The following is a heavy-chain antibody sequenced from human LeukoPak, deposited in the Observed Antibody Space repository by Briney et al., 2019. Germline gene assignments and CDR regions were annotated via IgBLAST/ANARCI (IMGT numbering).Heavy chain of an antibody. CDR1: GFTFSSYA. Sequence: GGSLRLSCAASGFTFSSYAMSWVRQAPGKGLEWVSGISGSGDNTYYADSVKGRFTISRDNAKNSLYQQMNSLRDEDTAVYYCARPRGTMIVTRVDYWGQGTLVTVSS. D-gene: IGHD3-22*01. J-gene: IGHJ4*02. CDR3: ARPRGTMIVTRVDY. CDR2: ISGSGDNT. V-gene: IGHV3-23*01.